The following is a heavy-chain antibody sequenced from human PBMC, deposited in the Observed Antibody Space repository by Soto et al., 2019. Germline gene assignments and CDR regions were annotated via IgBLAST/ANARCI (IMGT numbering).Heavy chain of an antibody. D-gene: IGHD3-3*01. CDR2: INAGNGNT. Sequence: ASVKVSCKASGYTFTSYAMHWVRQAPGQRLEWMGWINAGNGNTKYSQKFQGRVTITRDKSASTAYMELSSLRSEDTAVYYCARYYDFWSGYSNSNWFDPWGQGTLVTVSS. J-gene: IGHJ5*02. CDR1: GYTFTSYA. CDR3: ARYYDFWSGYSNSNWFDP. V-gene: IGHV1-3*01.